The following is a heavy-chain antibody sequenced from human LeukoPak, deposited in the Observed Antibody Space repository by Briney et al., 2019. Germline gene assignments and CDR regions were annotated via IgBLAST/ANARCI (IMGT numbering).Heavy chain of an antibody. Sequence: TGGSLRLSCAASGFTVSSNYMSWVRQAPGKGLEWVGRIKSKIDGGTIDYAAPVKGTLSISRDDSKNTLYLQMNSLKTEDTAVYYCTTSLTSGYYIDYWGQGTLVTVSS. CDR2: IKSKIDGGTI. CDR3: TTSLTSGYYIDY. V-gene: IGHV3-15*01. CDR1: GFTVSSNY. J-gene: IGHJ4*02. D-gene: IGHD3-22*01.